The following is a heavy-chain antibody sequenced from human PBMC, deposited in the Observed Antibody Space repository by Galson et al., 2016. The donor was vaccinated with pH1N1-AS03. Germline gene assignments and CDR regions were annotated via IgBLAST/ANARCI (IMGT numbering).Heavy chain of an antibody. CDR3: ARDKHTVTGEGMYYGMDV. CDR2: IIPIFDTP. Sequence: SVKVSCKASGGTFSSYTINWVRQAPGQGLEWMGGIIPIFDTPIYAQRFQGKVTITADESASRVYLESRSLRSEDTAVYYCARDKHTVTGEGMYYGMDVWGQGTTVTVSS. J-gene: IGHJ6*02. CDR1: GGTFSSYT. V-gene: IGHV1-69*13. D-gene: IGHD4-17*01.